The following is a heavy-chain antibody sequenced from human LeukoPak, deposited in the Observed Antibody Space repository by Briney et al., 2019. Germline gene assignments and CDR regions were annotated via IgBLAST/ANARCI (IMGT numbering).Heavy chain of an antibody. D-gene: IGHD5-12*01. V-gene: IGHV4-4*07. CDR3: ASCYDSRTFDY. Sequence: PSETLSLTCAVSGGSISSYYWNWIRQPAGKGLEWIGRIYTSGSTNYNPSLKSRVTMSVDTSKNQFSLKLSSVTAADTAVYYCASCYDSRTFDYWGQGTLVTVYS. J-gene: IGHJ4*02. CDR1: GGSISSYY. CDR2: IYTSGST.